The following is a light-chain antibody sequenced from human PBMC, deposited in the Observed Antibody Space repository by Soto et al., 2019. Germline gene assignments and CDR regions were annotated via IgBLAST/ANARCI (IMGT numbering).Light chain of an antibody. V-gene: IGKV1-39*01. CDR2: VGS. Sequence: DLQMTQSPSSLSASVGDRVTITCRASQSISSYLSWYQQKPGKAPKRLIYVGSTLQSGFPSRFSGSGSGTDFTLTIRSLQHEDFATYFCQQTYTTPFTFGGGTKVDVK. J-gene: IGKJ4*01. CDR3: QQTYTTPFT. CDR1: QSISSY.